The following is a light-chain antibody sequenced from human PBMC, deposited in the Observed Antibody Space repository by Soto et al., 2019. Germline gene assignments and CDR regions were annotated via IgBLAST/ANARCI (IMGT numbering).Light chain of an antibody. CDR2: AAS. CDR1: QGITNW. J-gene: IGKJ2*01. Sequence: DIQMTQSPSSVSASVGDRVTITCRASQGITNWLAWYQQKPGKAPNLLIFAASSLQGAVPSRFSGRGSGTDFPLTISSLQPEDFATYYCQQTNSFPYTFGQGTKLEIK. CDR3: QQTNSFPYT. V-gene: IGKV1D-12*01.